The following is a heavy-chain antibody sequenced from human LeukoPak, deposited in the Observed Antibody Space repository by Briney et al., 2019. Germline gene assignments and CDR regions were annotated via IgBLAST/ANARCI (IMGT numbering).Heavy chain of an antibody. CDR3: ASRATVTTDRFWFDP. Sequence: PGGSLRLSCAASGFTFSSNSMNWVRQAPGKGLEWVSVIYSGGSSSYADSVKGRFTISRDNSKNTLYLQMNSLRAEDTAVYYCASRATVTTDRFWFDPWGQGTLATVSS. CDR1: GFTFSSNS. D-gene: IGHD4-11*01. V-gene: IGHV3-53*01. J-gene: IGHJ5*02. CDR2: IYSGGSS.